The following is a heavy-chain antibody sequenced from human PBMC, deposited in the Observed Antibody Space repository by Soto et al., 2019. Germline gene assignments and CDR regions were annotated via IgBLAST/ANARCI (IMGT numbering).Heavy chain of an antibody. V-gene: IGHV4-59*08. D-gene: IGHD2-15*01. Sequence: PSETLSLTCTVSGGSISSYYWSWIRQPPGKGLEWIGYIYYSGSTNYNPSLKSRVAISGDTSKNQFSLKLSSVTAADTAVYYCARHTPAISISDHWGQRTPVTVSS. CDR1: GGSISSYY. CDR2: IYYSGST. J-gene: IGHJ4*02. CDR3: ARHTPAISISDH.